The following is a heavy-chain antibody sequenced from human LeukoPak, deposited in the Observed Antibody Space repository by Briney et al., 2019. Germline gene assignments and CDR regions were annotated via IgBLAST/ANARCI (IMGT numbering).Heavy chain of an antibody. CDR2: IYYSGST. Sequence: PSETLSLTCTVSGGSISSYYWSWIRQPPGKGREWIGYIYYSGSTNYNPSLKSRVTISVDTSKNQFSLKLSSVTAADTAVYYCARDGNYYDSSGYGVDIWGQGTMVTVSS. CDR3: ARDGNYYDSSGYGVDI. V-gene: IGHV4-59*01. CDR1: GGSISSYY. J-gene: IGHJ3*02. D-gene: IGHD3-22*01.